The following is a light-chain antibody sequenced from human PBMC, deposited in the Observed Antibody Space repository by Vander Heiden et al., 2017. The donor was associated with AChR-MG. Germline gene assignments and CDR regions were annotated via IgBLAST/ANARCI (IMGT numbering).Light chain of an antibody. J-gene: IGKJ2*01. CDR1: QSVLYSSNNKNY. V-gene: IGKV4-1*01. Sequence: DIVMSQSPDSLAVSLGGRATINCKSSQSVLYSSNNKNYLAWYQQKPGQPPKLLIYWASTRESGVPDRFSGGGSGTDFTLTISSLQDEDVAVYYCQQYYSTPQTFGQGTKLEIK. CDR3: QQYYSTPQT. CDR2: WAS.